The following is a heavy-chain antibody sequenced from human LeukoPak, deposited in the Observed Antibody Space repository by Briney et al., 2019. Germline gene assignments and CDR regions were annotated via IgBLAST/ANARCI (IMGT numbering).Heavy chain of an antibody. Sequence: GGSLRLSCAASGFTFDDYAMHWVRQAPGKGLEWVAVIWYDGSNKYYADSVKGRFTISRDNSKNTLYLQMNSLRAEDTAVYYCARDRRRCSSTSCRPAYYFDYWGQGTLVTVSS. D-gene: IGHD2-2*01. J-gene: IGHJ4*02. CDR1: GFTFDDYA. V-gene: IGHV3-33*08. CDR2: IWYDGSNK. CDR3: ARDRRRCSSTSCRPAYYFDY.